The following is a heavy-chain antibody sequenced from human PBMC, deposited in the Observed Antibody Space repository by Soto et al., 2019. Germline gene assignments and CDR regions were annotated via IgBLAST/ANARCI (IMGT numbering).Heavy chain of an antibody. J-gene: IGHJ4*02. CDR2: IIPIFGTA. CDR1: GGTFSSYA. CDR3: ARGSYYYDSSGYQYYFDY. Sequence: ASVKVSCKASGGTFSSYAISWVRQAPGQGLEWMGGIIPIFGTANYAQKFQGRVTITADESTSTAYMELSSLRSEDTAVYYCARGSYYYDSSGYQYYFDYWGQGTLVTVSS. D-gene: IGHD3-22*01. V-gene: IGHV1-69*13.